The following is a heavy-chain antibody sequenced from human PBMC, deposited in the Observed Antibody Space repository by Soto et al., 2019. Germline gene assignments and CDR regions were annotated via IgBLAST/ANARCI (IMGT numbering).Heavy chain of an antibody. V-gene: IGHV1-46*01. J-gene: IGHJ6*02. Sequence: ASVKVSCKASGYTFTSYYMHWVRQAPGQGLEWMGIINPSGGSTSYAQKFQGRDTMTRDTSTSTVYMELSSLRSEDTAVYYCERCLFLSPEGPNYYYYYGMDVWGQGTTVTVSS. D-gene: IGHD3-3*01. CDR2: INPSGGST. CDR3: ERCLFLSPEGPNYYYYYGMDV. CDR1: GYTFTSYY.